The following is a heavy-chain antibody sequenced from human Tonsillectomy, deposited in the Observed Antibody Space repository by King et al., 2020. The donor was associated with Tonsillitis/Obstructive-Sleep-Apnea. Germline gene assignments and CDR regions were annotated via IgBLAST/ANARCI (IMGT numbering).Heavy chain of an antibody. J-gene: IGHJ5*02. Sequence: QLQESGPGLVKPSETLSLTCTVSGGSISSYYWSWIRQPPGKGLEWIGYIYYSGSTNYNPSLKSRVTISVDTSKHQFSLKRSAVTAADTAVYYCARDMVTTGWFDPWGQGTLVTVSS. CDR1: GGSISSYY. D-gene: IGHD4-11*01. V-gene: IGHV4-59*01. CDR2: IYYSGST. CDR3: ARDMVTTGWFDP.